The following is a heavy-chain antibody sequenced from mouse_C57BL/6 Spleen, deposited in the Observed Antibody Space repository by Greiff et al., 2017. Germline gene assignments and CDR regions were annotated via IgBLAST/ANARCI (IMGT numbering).Heavy chain of an antibody. D-gene: IGHD1-1*01. CDR3: TRLYYYGSSYGCAY. Sequence: LVESGAELVRPGASVTLSCKASGYTFTDYEMHWVKQTPVHGLEWIGAIDPETGGTAYNQKFKGKAILTADKSSSTAYMELRSLTSEDSAVYYCTRLYYYGSSYGCAYWGQGTLVTVSA. V-gene: IGHV1-15*01. CDR1: GYTFTDYE. CDR2: IDPETGGT. J-gene: IGHJ3*01.